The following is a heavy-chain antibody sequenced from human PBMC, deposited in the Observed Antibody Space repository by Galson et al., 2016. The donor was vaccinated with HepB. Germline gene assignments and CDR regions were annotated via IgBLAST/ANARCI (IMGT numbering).Heavy chain of an antibody. J-gene: IGHJ4*02. Sequence: SLRLSCAASGFTSSSYAMSWVRQAPGKGLEWVSTISGSGRSTKYADYVKGRFTISRDNSKNTLHLQMNSLRAEDAAVYYCAKDHDLTTVTTLDYWGQGTLVTVSS. CDR1: GFTSSSYA. CDR3: AKDHDLTTVTTLDY. CDR2: ISGSGRST. D-gene: IGHD4-17*01. V-gene: IGHV3-23*01.